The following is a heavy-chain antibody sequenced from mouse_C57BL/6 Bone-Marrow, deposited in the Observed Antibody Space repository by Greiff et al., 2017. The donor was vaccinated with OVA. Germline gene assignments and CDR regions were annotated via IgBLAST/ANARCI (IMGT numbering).Heavy chain of an antibody. CDR3: ARGDDYDVRNFDV. Sequence: EVQRVESGPVLVKPGASVKMSCKASGYTFTDYYMNWVKQSHGKSLEWIGVINPYNGGTSYNQKLKGKATLTVDKSSSTAYMELNSLTSEDSAVYYCARGDDYDVRNFDVWGTGTTVTVSS. J-gene: IGHJ1*03. V-gene: IGHV1-19*01. CDR2: INPYNGGT. CDR1: GYTFTDYY. D-gene: IGHD2-4*01.